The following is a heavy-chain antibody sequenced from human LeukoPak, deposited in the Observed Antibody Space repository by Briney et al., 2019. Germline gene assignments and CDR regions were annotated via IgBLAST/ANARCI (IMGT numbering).Heavy chain of an antibody. Sequence: PGGSPKLPFAASGFTFSSYIMNWVRQAPGKGLGGVSSIISGSIYIHYADSVKGRFPMSRDNAQNSLYVQMNSLSAEDTAVYYCACTSGYDFSSYYYYYMDVWGKGTTVTVSS. V-gene: IGHV3-21*01. D-gene: IGHD5-12*01. CDR3: ACTSGYDFSSYYYYYMDV. CDR1: GFTFSSYI. CDR2: IISGSIYI. J-gene: IGHJ6*03.